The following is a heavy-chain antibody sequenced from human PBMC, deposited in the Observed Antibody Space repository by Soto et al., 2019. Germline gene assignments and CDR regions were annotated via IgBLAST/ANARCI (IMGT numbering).Heavy chain of an antibody. CDR1: GFSVTNNY. J-gene: IGHJ4*02. CDR3: ARGRGSTGYLGREHYFDY. D-gene: IGHD2-2*01. Sequence: EVQVVESGGGLVQPGGSLRLSCAASGFSVTNNYMNWVRQAPGKGLERVSIIDIGGNTDYADSVKDRFTISRDNSRNTLYLHMDSLRAEDTAVYYCARGRGSTGYLGREHYFDYWGQGTLVTVSP. CDR2: IDIGGNT. V-gene: IGHV3-66*01.